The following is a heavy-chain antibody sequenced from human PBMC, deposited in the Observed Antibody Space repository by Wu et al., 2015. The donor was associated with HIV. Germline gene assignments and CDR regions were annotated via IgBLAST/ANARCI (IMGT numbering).Heavy chain of an antibody. Sequence: QVQLVQSGAEVKKPGSSVKVSCKASGGTFSSYAISWVRQAPGQGLEWMGRIIPIFGTANYAQKFQGRVTITADESTSTAYMELSSLRSEDTAVYYCASQRRDSSSWYEYYYGMDVWGPRGPRSPSPQ. D-gene: IGHD6-13*01. V-gene: IGHV1-69*13. CDR3: ASQRRDSSSWYEYYYGMDV. J-gene: IGHJ6*01. CDR2: IIPIFGTA. CDR1: GGTFSSYA.